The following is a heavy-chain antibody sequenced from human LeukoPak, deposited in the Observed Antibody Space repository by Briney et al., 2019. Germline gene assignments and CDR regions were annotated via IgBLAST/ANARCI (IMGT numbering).Heavy chain of an antibody. V-gene: IGHV4-38-2*02. J-gene: IGHJ4*02. Sequence: SETLSLTCSVSGYSISSGNYWGWIRLPPGKGLQWIGSIYHSGSTYYNPSLKSRVTISVDTSKNQFSLKLSSVTAADTAVSYCARGHSSSWSLLGIDYWGQGTLVTVSS. D-gene: IGHD6-13*01. CDR2: IYHSGST. CDR1: GYSISSGNY. CDR3: ARGHSSSWSLLGIDY.